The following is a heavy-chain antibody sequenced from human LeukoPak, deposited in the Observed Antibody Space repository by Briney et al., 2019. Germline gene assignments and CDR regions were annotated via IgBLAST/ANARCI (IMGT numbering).Heavy chain of an antibody. V-gene: IGHV3-30*02. J-gene: IGHJ4*02. CDR3: AKVLRYSGSYFPFDY. Sequence: PGGSLRLSCAASGFTFSSYGMHWVRQAPGKGLEWVAFIRYDGSNKYYADSVKGRFTISRDNSKNTLYLQMNSLRAEDTAVYYCAKVLRYSGSYFPFDYWGQGTLVTVSS. CDR2: IRYDGSNK. CDR1: GFTFSSYG. D-gene: IGHD1-26*01.